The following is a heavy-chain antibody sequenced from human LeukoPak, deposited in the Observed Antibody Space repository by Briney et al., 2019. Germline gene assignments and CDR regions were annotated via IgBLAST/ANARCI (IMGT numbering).Heavy chain of an antibody. J-gene: IGHJ4*02. CDR2: ISYDGSNK. V-gene: IGHV3-30-3*01. D-gene: IGHD3-22*01. Sequence: GGSLRLSCAASGFTFSSYAMHWVRQAPGKGLEWVAVISYDGSNKYYADSVKGRFTISRDNSKNTLYLQMNSLRAEDTAVYYCARDLSARHYYDSSGPDYWGQGTLVTVSS. CDR1: GFTFSSYA. CDR3: ARDLSARHYYDSSGPDY.